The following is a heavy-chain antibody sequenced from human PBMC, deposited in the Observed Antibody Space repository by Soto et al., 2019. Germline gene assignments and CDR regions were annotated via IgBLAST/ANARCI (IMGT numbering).Heavy chain of an antibody. D-gene: IGHD3-22*01. Sequence: SEPLSLTCTVSGDSLSSGTSNWSWIRQSTGKGLEWFGYIYYSGSTYYNPSLKSRITISVDTSKNQFSLTLSSVNAADTAVYYCARGGSYDTTGYYWHWFDPWGQGTLVTVS. CDR2: IYYSGST. CDR3: ARGGSYDTTGYYWHWFDP. V-gene: IGHV4-30-4*01. CDR1: GDSLSSGTSN. J-gene: IGHJ5*02.